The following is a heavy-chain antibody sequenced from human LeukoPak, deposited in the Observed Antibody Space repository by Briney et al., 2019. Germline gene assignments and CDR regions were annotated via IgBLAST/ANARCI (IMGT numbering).Heavy chain of an antibody. CDR3: ARASRDGYNQNFDH. J-gene: IGHJ4*02. CDR1: GYSFSSYW. D-gene: IGHD5-24*01. CDR2: IYPGGSET. Sequence: KPGESLKISCKCLGYSFSSYWNAWVRQRPGKGLEWMGIIYPGGSETRYDPSFQGQVTISADRSTSTAYLQWSSLRASDTAMYYCARASRDGYNQNFDHWGQGTLVTVSS. V-gene: IGHV5-51*01.